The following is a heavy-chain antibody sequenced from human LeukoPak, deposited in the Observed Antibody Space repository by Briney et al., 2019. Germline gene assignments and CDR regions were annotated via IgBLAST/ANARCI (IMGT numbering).Heavy chain of an antibody. D-gene: IGHD2-2*01. CDR1: GDTLTALS. V-gene: IGHV1-24*01. Sequence: GASVKVSCMVSGDTLTALSMHWVRQAPGKGLEWMGGFHPEDGETIYAQKFQGRVTMTEDTSTDTAYMELSSLRSDDTAVYYCTRGKIYCSTTSCSDDYWGQGTLVTVSS. J-gene: IGHJ4*02. CDR2: FHPEDGET. CDR3: TRGKIYCSTTSCSDDY.